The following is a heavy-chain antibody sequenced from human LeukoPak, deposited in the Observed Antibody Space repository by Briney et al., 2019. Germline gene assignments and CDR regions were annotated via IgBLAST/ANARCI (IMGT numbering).Heavy chain of an antibody. J-gene: IGHJ3*02. Sequence: ASVKVSCKASGYTFTNYHIAWVRQAPGQGLEWMGWVSTNDGNTVYAQRLQGRVTMTTDTSTSVAYMELRSLRSDDTAVYYCARVLAFGYCSGGSCYSVDVFDIWGQGTMVTVSS. CDR1: GYTFTNYH. CDR3: ARVLAFGYCSGGSCYSVDVFDI. V-gene: IGHV1-18*01. CDR2: VSTNDGNT. D-gene: IGHD2-15*01.